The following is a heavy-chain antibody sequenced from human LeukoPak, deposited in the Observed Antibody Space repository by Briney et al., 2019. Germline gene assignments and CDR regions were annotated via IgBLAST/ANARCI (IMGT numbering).Heavy chain of an antibody. J-gene: IGHJ4*02. CDR3: VRHPLTAAAPGYFDY. CDR2: IYYSGST. D-gene: IGHD6-13*01. V-gene: IGHV4-39*01. CDR1: GGSISSSRYY. Sequence: SETLSLTCTVPGGSISSSRYYWGWIRRPPGKGLEWIGSIYYSGSTYYNPSLKSRVTISVDTSKNQFSLKLSSVPAADTAVYYCVRHPLTAAAPGYFDYWGQGTLVPVSS.